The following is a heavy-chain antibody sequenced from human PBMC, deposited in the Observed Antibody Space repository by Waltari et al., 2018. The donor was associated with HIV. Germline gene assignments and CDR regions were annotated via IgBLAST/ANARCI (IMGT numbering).Heavy chain of an antibody. CDR3: ARTVGTSISGVITYNWFDS. Sequence: QVQLPESGPRLVKPSETLSLNCNVSAAPIHNYYLSWIRQSPAKGLEWIGYIYYTGTSNYNPSPSLKSRVTMSLDTSKTQFSLKLTSVSAADTAVYYCARTVGTSISGVITYNWFDSWGQGTLVTVSS. CDR1: AAPIHNYY. CDR2: IYYTGTS. V-gene: IGHV4-59*01. D-gene: IGHD3-3*01. J-gene: IGHJ5*01.